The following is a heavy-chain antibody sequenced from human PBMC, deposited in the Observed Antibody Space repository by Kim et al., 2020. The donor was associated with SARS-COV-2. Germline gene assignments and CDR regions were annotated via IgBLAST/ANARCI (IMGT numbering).Heavy chain of an antibody. J-gene: IGHJ4*02. V-gene: IGHV3-23*01. Sequence: AVKGRFTISRDNTKNTLYLQMNSLGAEDTAVYYCAKSSGFGELLTAPDYWGQGTLVTVSS. CDR3: AKSSGFGELLTAPDY. D-gene: IGHD3-10*01.